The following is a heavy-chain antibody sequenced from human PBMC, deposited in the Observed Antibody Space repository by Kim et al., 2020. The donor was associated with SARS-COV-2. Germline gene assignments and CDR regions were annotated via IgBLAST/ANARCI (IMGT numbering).Heavy chain of an antibody. Sequence: GGSLRLSCAASGFTFSDYYMSWIRQAPGKGLEWVSYISSSSSYTNYADSVKGRFTISRDNAKNSLYLQMNSLRAEDTAVYYCARAQRSGWYSYFDYWGQGTLVTVSS. CDR3: ARAQRSGWYSYFDY. D-gene: IGHD6-19*01. CDR2: ISSSSSYT. V-gene: IGHV3-11*06. CDR1: GFTFSDYY. J-gene: IGHJ4*02.